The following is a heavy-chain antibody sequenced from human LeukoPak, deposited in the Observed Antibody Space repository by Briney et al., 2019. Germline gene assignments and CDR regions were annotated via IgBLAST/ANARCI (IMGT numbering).Heavy chain of an antibody. V-gene: IGHV1-46*01. J-gene: IGHJ4*02. D-gene: IGHD3-3*01. CDR1: GYTFTSYY. CDR3: VRGIFDFDY. CDR2: INLSAGST. Sequence: RASVKVSCKASGYTFTSYYMHWVRRAPGQGLEWMGIINLSAGSTSYAQKFEGRVTMTRDTSTSTVYMELSSLRSDDTAVYYCVRGIFDFDYWGQGTLVTVSS.